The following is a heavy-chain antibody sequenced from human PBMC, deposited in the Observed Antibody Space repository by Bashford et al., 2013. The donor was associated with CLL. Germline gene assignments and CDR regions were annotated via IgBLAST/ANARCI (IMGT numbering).Heavy chain of an antibody. CDR1: GYTFSSQW. CDR3: ARHRMSSQKVGAAYYYYYYGMDV. J-gene: IGHJ6*02. V-gene: IGHV5-51*01. Sequence: GESLKISCEGSGYTFSSQWIGWVRQTPGKGLEWIGIIYPGDSDTKYSPSFQGQVTVSADKSISTAYLQWSSLKASDTAMYYCARHRMSSQKVGAAYYYYYYGMDVWGQGTTVTVSS. CDR2: IYPGDSDT. D-gene: IGHD1-26*01.